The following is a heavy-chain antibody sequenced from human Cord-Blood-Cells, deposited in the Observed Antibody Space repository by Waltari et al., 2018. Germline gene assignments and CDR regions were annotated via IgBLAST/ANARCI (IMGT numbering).Heavy chain of an antibody. D-gene: IGHD3-10*01. V-gene: IGHV4-34*01. CDR3: ARRVVRGVIDY. J-gene: IGHJ4*02. CDR1: GGSFSGYY. Sequence: QVQLQQWGAGLLKPSETLSLTCAVYGGSFSGYYWSWFRQPPGKGLEWIGEINHSGSTNYNPSLKSRVTISVDTSKNQFSLKLSSVTAADTAVYYCARRVVRGVIDYWGQGTLVTVSS. CDR2: INHSGST.